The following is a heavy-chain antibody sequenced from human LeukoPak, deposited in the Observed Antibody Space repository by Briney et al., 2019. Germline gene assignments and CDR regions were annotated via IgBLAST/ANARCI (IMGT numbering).Heavy chain of an antibody. CDR3: ATVPSYCSSTSCYVFDY. CDR1: GYTLTELS. D-gene: IGHD2-2*01. Sequence: ASVKVSCKVSGYTLTELSMPRVRQAPGKGLERMGGFDPEDGETIYAQKFQGRVTMTEDTSTDTAYMELSSLRSEDTAVYYCATVPSYCSSTSCYVFDYWGQGTLVTVSS. V-gene: IGHV1-24*01. CDR2: FDPEDGET. J-gene: IGHJ4*02.